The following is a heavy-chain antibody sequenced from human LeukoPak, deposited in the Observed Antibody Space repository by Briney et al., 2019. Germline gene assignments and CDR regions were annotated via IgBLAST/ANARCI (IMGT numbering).Heavy chain of an antibody. CDR2: ILGSGGST. J-gene: IGHJ2*01. D-gene: IGHD3-10*01. Sequence: PGGSLRLSCAASGFTFSSYAMSWVRQAPGKGLEWVSGILGSGGSTFFADSLKGRFAVSRDNSKNTLYPHMNSLGADDTAVYYCAKDRVQGSWYFDLWGRGTLVTVSS. V-gene: IGHV3-23*01. CDR3: AKDRVQGSWYFDL. CDR1: GFTFSSYA.